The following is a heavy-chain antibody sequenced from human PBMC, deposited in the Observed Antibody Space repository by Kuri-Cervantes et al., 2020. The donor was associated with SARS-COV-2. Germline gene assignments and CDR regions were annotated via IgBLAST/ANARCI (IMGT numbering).Heavy chain of an antibody. CDR2: ISAYNGNT. CDR1: GYTFTSYG. V-gene: IGHV1-18*01. CDR3: ARVGDYYDSSGYYLY. D-gene: IGHD3-22*01. J-gene: IGHJ4*02. Sequence: ASVKVSCKASGYTFTSYGISWVRQAPGQGLEWIGWISAYNGNTNYAQKLQGRVTMTTDTSTSTAYMELRSLRSDDTAVYYCARVGDYYDSSGYYLYWGQGTLVTVSS.